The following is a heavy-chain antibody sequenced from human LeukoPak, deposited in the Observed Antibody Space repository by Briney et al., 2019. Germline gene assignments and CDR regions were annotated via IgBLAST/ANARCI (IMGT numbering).Heavy chain of an antibody. V-gene: IGHV3-9*01. D-gene: IGHD3-9*01. CDR2: ISWNSGSI. J-gene: IGHJ5*02. CDR1: GFTFDDYA. CDR3: AKGGTGYYKYNWFDP. Sequence: GRSLRLSCAASGFTFDDYAMHWVRQAPGKGLEWVSGISWNSGSIGYADSVKGRFTISRDNAKNSLYLQMSSLRAEDTALYYCAKGGTGYYKYNWFDPWGQGTLVTVSS.